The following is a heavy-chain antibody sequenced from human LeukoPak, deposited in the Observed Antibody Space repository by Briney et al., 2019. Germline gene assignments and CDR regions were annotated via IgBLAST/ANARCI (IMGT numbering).Heavy chain of an antibody. J-gene: IGHJ4*02. Sequence: GGSLRLSCAASGFTFSSYNMNWVRQAPGKGLEWISYISSGSNTINYADSVKGRFIISRDDAKKSLYLQMNSLRAEDTAMYYCARESWGWDYWGQGALVTVSS. D-gene: IGHD3-16*01. V-gene: IGHV3-48*01. CDR2: ISSGSNTI. CDR1: GFTFSSYN. CDR3: ARESWGWDY.